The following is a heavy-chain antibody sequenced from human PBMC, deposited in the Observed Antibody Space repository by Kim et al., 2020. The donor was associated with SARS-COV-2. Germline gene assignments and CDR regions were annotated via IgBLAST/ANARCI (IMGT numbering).Heavy chain of an antibody. Sequence: GGSLRLSCAASGFTFSSYEMNWVRQAPGKGLEWVSYISSSGSTIYYADSVKGRFTISRDNAKNSLYLQMNSLRAEDTAVYYCARLVSVDDFWSGSTYYYYYGMDVWGQGTTVTVSS. CDR3: ARLVSVDDFWSGSTYYYYYGMDV. V-gene: IGHV3-48*03. CDR2: ISSSGSTI. D-gene: IGHD3-3*01. CDR1: GFTFSSYE. J-gene: IGHJ6*02.